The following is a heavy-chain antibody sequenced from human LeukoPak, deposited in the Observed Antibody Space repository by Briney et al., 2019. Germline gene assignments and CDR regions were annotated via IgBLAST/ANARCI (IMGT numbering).Heavy chain of an antibody. CDR3: TRHWDSGSFEFPDAFDI. D-gene: IGHD1-26*01. CDR2: ISSSSSYI. CDR1: GFIFSSYS. Sequence: NPGGSLRLSCAASGFIFSSYSMNWVRQAPGKGLEWVSSISSSSSYIYYADSVKGRFTISRDNAKNSLYLQMNSLKTEDTAVYYCTRHWDSGSFEFPDAFDIWGQGTMVTVSS. J-gene: IGHJ3*02. V-gene: IGHV3-21*04.